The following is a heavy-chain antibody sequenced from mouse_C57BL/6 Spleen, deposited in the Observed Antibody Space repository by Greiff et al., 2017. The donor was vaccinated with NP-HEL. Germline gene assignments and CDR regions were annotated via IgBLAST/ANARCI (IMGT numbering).Heavy chain of an antibody. V-gene: IGHV10-1*01. D-gene: IGHD1-1*01. J-gene: IGHJ3*01. CDR2: IRSKSNNYAT. CDR1: GFSFNTYA. Sequence: DGGLVQPKGSLKLSCAASGFSFNTYAMNWVRQAPGKGLEWVARIRSKSNNYATYYADSVKDRFTISRDDSESMLYLQMNNLKTEDTAMYYCVRDITTVVGSYWGQGTLVTVSA. CDR3: VRDITTVVGSY.